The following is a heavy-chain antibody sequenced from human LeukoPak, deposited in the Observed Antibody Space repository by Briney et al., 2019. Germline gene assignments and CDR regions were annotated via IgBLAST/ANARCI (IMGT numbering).Heavy chain of an antibody. CDR3: ARVITSGWYYFDS. J-gene: IGHJ4*02. CDR1: GVSISSYY. Sequence: SETLSLTCTVSGVSISSYYWSWVRQPPGKGLEWVGYIYYSGSTYYNPSLKSRVTISVDTSKNQFSLKLSSVTAADTAVYYCARVITSGWYYFDSWGQGTLVTVSS. V-gene: IGHV4-59*08. CDR2: IYYSGST. D-gene: IGHD6-19*01.